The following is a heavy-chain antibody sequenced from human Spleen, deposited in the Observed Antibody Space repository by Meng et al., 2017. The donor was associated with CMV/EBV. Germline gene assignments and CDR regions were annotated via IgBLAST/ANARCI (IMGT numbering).Heavy chain of an antibody. V-gene: IGHV4-34*01. CDR2: INHSGST. CDR3: ARGRIAAPRGAFYYFDY. J-gene: IGHJ4*02. Sequence: QGQQQQWGAGLLKPSETLSLTCAVYGGSFSGYYWSWIRQPPGKGLEWIGEINHSGSTNYNPSLKSRVTISVDTSKNQFSLKLSSVTAADTAVYYCARGRIAAPRGAFYYFDYWGQGTLVTVSS. CDR1: GGSFSGYY. D-gene: IGHD6-13*01.